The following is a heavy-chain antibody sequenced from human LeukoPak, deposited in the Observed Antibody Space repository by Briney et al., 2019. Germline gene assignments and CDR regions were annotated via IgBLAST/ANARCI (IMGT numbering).Heavy chain of an antibody. J-gene: IGHJ5*02. Sequence: SETLSLTCTVSGGSISSSSYYWGWIRQPPGKGLEWIGSIYYSGSTYYNPSLKSRVTISVDTSKNQFSLKLSSVTAADTAVYYCARMYYYDSSGLYWFDPWGQGTLVTVSS. CDR1: GGSISSSSYY. V-gene: IGHV4-39*07. CDR3: ARMYYYDSSGLYWFDP. D-gene: IGHD3-22*01. CDR2: IYYSGST.